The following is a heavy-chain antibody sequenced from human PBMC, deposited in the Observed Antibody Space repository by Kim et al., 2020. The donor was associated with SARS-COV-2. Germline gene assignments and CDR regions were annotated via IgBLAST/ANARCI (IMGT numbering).Heavy chain of an antibody. V-gene: IGHV3-23*01. CDR3: AKVYEIVRSTGAFDI. Sequence: GGSLRLSCAASGFTFSSYAMSWVRQAPGKGLEWVSAISGSGGSTYYADSVNGRFTISRDNSKNTLYLQMNSLRAEDTAVYYCAKVYEIVRSTGAFDIWGQGTMVTVSS. CDR1: GFTFSSYA. CDR2: ISGSGGST. D-gene: IGHD3-10*01. J-gene: IGHJ3*02.